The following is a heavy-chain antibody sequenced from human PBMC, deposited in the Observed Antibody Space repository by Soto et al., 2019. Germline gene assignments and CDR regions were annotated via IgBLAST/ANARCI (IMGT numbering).Heavy chain of an antibody. CDR1: GYSFKTHW. V-gene: IGHV5-51*01. CDR3: ARPRYGESNFDY. J-gene: IGHJ4*02. Sequence: PGESLKISCEGSGYSFKTHWIGGVRQMPGKGLEWMGIIYPGDSDTRYSPSFQGQVTISADKSISTAYLQWSSLKASDTAMYYCARPRYGESNFDYWGQGTLVTVSS. CDR2: IYPGDSDT. D-gene: IGHD4-17*01.